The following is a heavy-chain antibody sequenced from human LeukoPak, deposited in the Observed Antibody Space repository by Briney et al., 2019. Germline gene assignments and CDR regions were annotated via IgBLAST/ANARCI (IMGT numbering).Heavy chain of an antibody. J-gene: IGHJ4*02. CDR2: IWYDGSNK. D-gene: IGHD6-13*01. CDR1: GFTFSSYG. Sequence: PGGSLRLSXAASGFTFSSYGMHWVRQAPGKGLEWVAVIWYDGSNKYYADSVKGRFTISRDNSKNTLYLQMNSLRAEDTAVYYCAKDRYSSSWNFDYWGQGTLVTVSS. CDR3: AKDRYSSSWNFDY. V-gene: IGHV3-33*06.